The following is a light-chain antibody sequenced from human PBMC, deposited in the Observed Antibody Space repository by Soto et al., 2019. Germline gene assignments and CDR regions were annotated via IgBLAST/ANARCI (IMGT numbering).Light chain of an antibody. Sequence: DIQMTQSPSSLSASVGDRVIITCRASQSVSSNLNWYQQKPGKAPKLLIYAASSLQSGVPSRFSGSGSGTDFTLNISSLQPEDFATYYCQQSYSIPYTFGQGTKLEIK. CDR2: AAS. J-gene: IGKJ2*01. CDR3: QQSYSIPYT. V-gene: IGKV1-39*01. CDR1: QSVSSN.